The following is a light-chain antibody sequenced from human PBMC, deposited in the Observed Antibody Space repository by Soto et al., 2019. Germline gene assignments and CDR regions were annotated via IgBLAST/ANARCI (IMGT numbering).Light chain of an antibody. Sequence: SALTQPASVSGSPGQSITISCTGTSSDFGGYNYVSWYQQHPGKAPKLMIYDVRNRASGASNRFSGSKSGNTASLTISGLQAEDEADYYCTSYTSSSTLYVFGTGTKVTVL. V-gene: IGLV2-14*01. CDR2: DVR. CDR3: TSYTSSSTLYV. CDR1: SSDFGGYNY. J-gene: IGLJ1*01.